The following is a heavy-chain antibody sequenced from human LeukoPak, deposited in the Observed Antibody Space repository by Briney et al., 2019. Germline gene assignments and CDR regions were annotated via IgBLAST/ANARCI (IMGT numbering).Heavy chain of an antibody. CDR1: GFTFSSYG. D-gene: IGHD3-9*01. CDR2: ISYDGSNK. V-gene: IGHV3-30*18. Sequence: GGSLRLSCAASGFTFSSYGMHWVRQAPGKGLEWVAVISYDGSNKYYADSVKGRFTISRDNSKNTLYLQMNSLRAEDTAVYYCAKAFADILTGKSKPTVAFDIWGQGTMVTVSS. J-gene: IGHJ3*02. CDR3: AKAFADILTGKSKPTVAFDI.